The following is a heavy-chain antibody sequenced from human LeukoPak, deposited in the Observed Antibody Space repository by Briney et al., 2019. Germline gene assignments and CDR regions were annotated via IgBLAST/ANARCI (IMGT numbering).Heavy chain of an antibody. J-gene: IGHJ4*02. CDR1: GFTFRDYA. Sequence: PGGSLRFSCAASGFTFRDYAMSWVRQAPGKGLEWVSAISGSGENTYYADSVKGRFTISRDNSKNTLYLQMNSLRAEDTAVYYCALLMMYAIDFDSWGQGTLVTVSS. CDR2: ISGSGENT. D-gene: IGHD2-8*01. CDR3: ALLMMYAIDFDS. V-gene: IGHV3-23*01.